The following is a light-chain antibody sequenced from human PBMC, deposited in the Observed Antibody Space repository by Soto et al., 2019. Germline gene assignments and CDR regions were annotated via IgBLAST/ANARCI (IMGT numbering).Light chain of an antibody. V-gene: IGKV3-20*01. Sequence: EIVLTQSPGTQSLSPGERATLSCRASQSLSGNYLAWYQQKPGQPPRLLIYGASTRATGIPDRFSGSGSGTDFTLTISRLEPEDFAVYNCQQYGSSHMYTFGQGTKLEIK. CDR2: GAS. CDR1: QSLSGNY. CDR3: QQYGSSHMYT. J-gene: IGKJ2*01.